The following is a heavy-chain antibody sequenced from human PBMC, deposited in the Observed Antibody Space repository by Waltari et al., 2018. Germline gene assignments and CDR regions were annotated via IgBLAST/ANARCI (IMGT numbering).Heavy chain of an antibody. CDR3: ANGGYSSAWYLGGFDY. CDR1: GFTFSSYW. Sequence: EVQLVESGGGLVQPGGSLRLSCAASGFTFSSYWMSWVRQAPGKGLEWVANIKQDGSEKYYVDSVKGRLTISRENFKNTVYVQMNRLRPEDTAVYYCANGGYSSAWYLGGFDYWGQGTLVTVSS. J-gene: IGHJ4*02. CDR2: IKQDGSEK. D-gene: IGHD6-19*01. V-gene: IGHV3-7*01.